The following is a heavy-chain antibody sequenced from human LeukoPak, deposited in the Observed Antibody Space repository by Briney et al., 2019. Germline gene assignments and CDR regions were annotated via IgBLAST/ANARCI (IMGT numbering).Heavy chain of an antibody. CDR3: ATADYYDSSGYYYAFHV. CDR2: VIPIFDTS. CDR1: GGTFSSYA. D-gene: IGHD3-22*01. V-gene: IGHV1-69*06. J-gene: IGHJ3*01. Sequence: SVKVSCKVSGGTFSSYAFNWVRQAPGQGFEWMGRVIPIFDTSDYAQKFQGRVTATADKSTSTAYMELSGLRSEDTAVYYCATADYYDSSGYYYAFHVWGQGTMVTVSS.